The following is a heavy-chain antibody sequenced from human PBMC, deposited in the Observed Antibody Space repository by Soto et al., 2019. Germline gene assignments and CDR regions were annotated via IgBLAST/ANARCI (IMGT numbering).Heavy chain of an antibody. V-gene: IGHV3-48*01. Sequence: EVQLVESGGGLVQPGGSLRLSCAASEFTFSTYAMNWVRQAPGKGLEWVSYISSSSQNIRYADSVKGRFTISRDNAKNSLYLQMNSLRAEDTAVYYCARDQSRGQVFYYYMDVWGKGTPVTVSS. CDR1: EFTFSTYA. CDR2: ISSSSQNI. D-gene: IGHD3-10*01. J-gene: IGHJ6*03. CDR3: ARDQSRGQVFYYYMDV.